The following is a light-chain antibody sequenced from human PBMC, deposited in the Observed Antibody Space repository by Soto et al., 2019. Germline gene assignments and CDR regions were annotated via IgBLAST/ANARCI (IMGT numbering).Light chain of an antibody. Sequence: VLTRSPGTLSLSPGERATLSCRASQSISTNYLAWYQQKPGQAPKLLIYAASSRLTGIPDRFSGSGSGTDFTLTISRLEPEDFALYYCQQYGRTFGQGTRLEIK. CDR2: AAS. CDR3: QQYGRT. V-gene: IGKV3-20*01. J-gene: IGKJ5*01. CDR1: QSISTNY.